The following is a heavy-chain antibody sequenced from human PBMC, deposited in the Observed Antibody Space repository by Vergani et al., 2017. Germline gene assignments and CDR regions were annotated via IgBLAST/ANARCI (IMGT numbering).Heavy chain of an antibody. CDR1: GFTFSSYS. Sequence: EVQLVESGGGLVKPGGSLRLSCAASGFTFSSYSVNWVRQAPGKGLEWVSSISSSSSYIYYADSVKGRFTISRDNAKNSLYLQMNSLRAEDTAVYYCARVGQYQLLSPFDYWGQGTLVTVSS. CDR2: ISSSSSYI. D-gene: IGHD2-2*01. V-gene: IGHV3-21*01. CDR3: ARVGQYQLLSPFDY. J-gene: IGHJ4*02.